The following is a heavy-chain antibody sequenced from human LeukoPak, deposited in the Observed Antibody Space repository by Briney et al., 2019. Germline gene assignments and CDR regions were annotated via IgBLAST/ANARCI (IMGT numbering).Heavy chain of an antibody. CDR3: AKDPHYYGNS. CDR2: ISGSGGST. CDR1: GFDFSTYA. J-gene: IGHJ4*02. V-gene: IGHV3-23*01. Sequence: GGSLRLSCAASGFDFSTYAMSGVGQAPGKGLEWVSAISGSGGSTYYADSVKGRFTISRDNSKNTLYLQMNSLRAEDTAVYYCAKDPHYYGNSWGQGTLVTVSS. D-gene: IGHD3-10*01.